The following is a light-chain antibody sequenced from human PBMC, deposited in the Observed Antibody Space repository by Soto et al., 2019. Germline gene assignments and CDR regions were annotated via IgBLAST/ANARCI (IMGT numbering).Light chain of an antibody. CDR2: AAS. CDR1: QGISSY. CDR3: QQYYSYPRT. J-gene: IGKJ1*01. V-gene: IGKV1-8*01. Sequence: IRMTQSASSLSASTGHRVTITCRASQGISSYLAWYQQNKGKAPKLMIYAASTLQSGVPSRFSGSSYGTDFNLTISCLQSEDFATYYCQQYYSYPRTFGQGTKVDI.